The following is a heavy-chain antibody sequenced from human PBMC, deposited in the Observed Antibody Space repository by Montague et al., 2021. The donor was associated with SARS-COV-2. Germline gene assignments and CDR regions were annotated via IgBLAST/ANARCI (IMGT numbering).Heavy chain of an antibody. CDR3: ARRYGSAFDY. Sequence: SETLSLTCTVSGVSSSRTTSYWAWIRQPPGKGLEWLGSISYSGYTNYNSSLKSRVTICIDTSRNQFSLRLTSVSAADTAVYYCARRYGSAFDYWGQGTLVTVSS. CDR1: GVSSSRTTSY. V-gene: IGHV4-39*01. D-gene: IGHD3-10*01. J-gene: IGHJ4*02. CDR2: ISYSGYT.